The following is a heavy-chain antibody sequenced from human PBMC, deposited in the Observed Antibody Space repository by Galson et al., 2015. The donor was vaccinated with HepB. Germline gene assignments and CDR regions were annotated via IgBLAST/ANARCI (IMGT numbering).Heavy chain of an antibody. CDR2: IRSKAYGGTT. V-gene: IGHV3-49*04. J-gene: IGHJ4*02. Sequence: SLRLSCAASGFTFGDYAMSWVRQAPGKGLEWVGFIRSKAYGGTTEYAASVKGRFTISRDDSKSIAYLQMNSLKTEDTAVYYCTSSSWAFDYWGQGTLVTDSS. CDR3: TSSSWAFDY. D-gene: IGHD6-13*01. CDR1: GFTFGDYA.